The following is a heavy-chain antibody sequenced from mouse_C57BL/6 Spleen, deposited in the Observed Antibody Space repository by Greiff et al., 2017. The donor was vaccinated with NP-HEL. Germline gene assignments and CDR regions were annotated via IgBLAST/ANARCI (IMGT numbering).Heavy chain of an antibody. Sequence: SLEGLGKTGGSLKLSCAASGFTFSSYAMSWVRQTPEQRLAWVAYISRGGDYIYYADTVMGRFTISRDNARNTLYLQMSSLKSEDTAMYYCTRDRTGRGAMDYWGQGTSVTVSS. CDR3: TRDRTGRGAMDY. V-gene: IGHV5-9-1*02. D-gene: IGHD4-1*01. J-gene: IGHJ4*01. CDR2: ISRGGDYI. CDR1: GFTFSSYA.